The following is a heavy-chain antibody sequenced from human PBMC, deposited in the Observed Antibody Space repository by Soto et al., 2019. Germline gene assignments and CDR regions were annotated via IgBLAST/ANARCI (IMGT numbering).Heavy chain of an antibody. V-gene: IGHV1-69*08. CDR3: ARDHYPDRYTSVDY. CDR2: IIPILGIA. J-gene: IGHJ4*02. D-gene: IGHD5-18*01. CDR1: GGTFSSYT. Sequence: QVQLVQSGAEVKKPGSSVKVSCKASGGTFSSYTISWVRQAPGQGLEWMGRIIPILGIANYAQKFQGRVTITAEKSTSTAYMELSSLRSEDTAVYYCARDHYPDRYTSVDYWGQGTLVTVSS.